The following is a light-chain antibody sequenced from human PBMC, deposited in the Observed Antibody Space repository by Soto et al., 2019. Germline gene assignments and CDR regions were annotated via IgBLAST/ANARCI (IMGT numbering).Light chain of an antibody. CDR1: QSFSTW. CDR2: DVS. V-gene: IGKV1-5*01. CDR3: QQYYSYPLT. Sequence: DIQMTQSPSTLSASVGDRVTITCRASQSFSTWLAWYQQKPGKAPKLLIYDVSNLESGVPSRFSGSGSGTEFTLTISSLQPDDFATYYCQQYYSYPLTFGGGTTVEIK. J-gene: IGKJ4*01.